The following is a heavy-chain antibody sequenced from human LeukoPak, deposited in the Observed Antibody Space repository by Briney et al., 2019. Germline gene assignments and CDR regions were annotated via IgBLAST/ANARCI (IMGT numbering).Heavy chain of an antibody. CDR1: GGSISSYY. Sequence: PSETLSLTCTVSGGSISSYYWSWIRQPPGKGLEWIGYIYYSGSTNYNPSLKSRVTISVDTSKNQFSLKLSSVTAADTAVYYCARAAPLWFGELNWFDPWGQGTLVTVSS. D-gene: IGHD3-10*01. J-gene: IGHJ5*02. CDR3: ARAAPLWFGELNWFDP. CDR2: IYYSGST. V-gene: IGHV4-59*01.